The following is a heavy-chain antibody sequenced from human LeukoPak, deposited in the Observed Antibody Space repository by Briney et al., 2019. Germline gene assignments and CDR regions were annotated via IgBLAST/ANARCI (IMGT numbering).Heavy chain of an antibody. D-gene: IGHD6-19*01. Sequence: PSETLSLTCTVSGGSISGSYWNWIRQPPGKGLEWIGSIYSSGGTNYNPSLESRVIISTDTSKNQFSLKLRSVTAADTALYYCARVDTSGWLSYFDYWGQGTLVTVSS. V-gene: IGHV4-4*08. CDR3: ARVDTSGWLSYFDY. CDR1: GGSISGSY. J-gene: IGHJ4*02. CDR2: IYSSGGT.